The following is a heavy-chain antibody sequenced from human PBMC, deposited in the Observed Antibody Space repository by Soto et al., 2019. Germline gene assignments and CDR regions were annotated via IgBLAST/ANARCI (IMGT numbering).Heavy chain of an antibody. CDR2: IWYDGSNK. CDR1: GFTFSSYG. D-gene: IGHD4-17*01. V-gene: IGHV3-33*01. CDR3: ARGTTVNTTVDY. Sequence: GWSLRLSCAASGFTFSSYGMHLVRQAPGKGLEWVAVIWYDGSNKYYADSVKGRFTISRDNSKNTLYLQMNSLRAEDTAVYYCARGTTVNTTVDYWGEGTLVTVSS. J-gene: IGHJ4*02.